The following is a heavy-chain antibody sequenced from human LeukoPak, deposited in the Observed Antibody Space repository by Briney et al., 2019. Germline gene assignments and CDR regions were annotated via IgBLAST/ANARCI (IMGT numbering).Heavy chain of an antibody. CDR3: AKSAWFGDAPGGDF. D-gene: IGHD3-10*01. V-gene: IGHV3-23*01. CDR1: GFTFSSSA. J-gene: IGHJ4*02. Sequence: TGGSLRLSCAASGFTFSSSAMSWVRQAPGKGLEWVSAISAGGETTYYADSLKVRFTISRDNSKSILYLQMNSLRADDTALYYCAKSAWFGDAPGGDFWGQGILVTVSS. CDR2: ISAGGETT.